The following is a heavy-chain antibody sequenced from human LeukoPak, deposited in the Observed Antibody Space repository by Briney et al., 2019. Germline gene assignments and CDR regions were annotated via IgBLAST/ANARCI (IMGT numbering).Heavy chain of an antibody. CDR1: GGSFSGYY. Sequence: SETLSLTCAVYGGSFSGYYWSWIRQPPGKGLEWIGEINHSGSTNYNPSLKGRVTISVDTSKNQFSLKLSSVTAADTAVYYCARGLYTVKGGSFDYWGQGTLVTVSS. CDR2: INHSGST. CDR3: ARGLYTVKGGSFDY. V-gene: IGHV4-34*01. J-gene: IGHJ4*02. D-gene: IGHD4-17*01.